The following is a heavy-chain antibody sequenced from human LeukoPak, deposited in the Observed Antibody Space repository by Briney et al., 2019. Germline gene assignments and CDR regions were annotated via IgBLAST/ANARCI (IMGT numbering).Heavy chain of an antibody. CDR1: GFTFSSCG. Sequence: GGSLRLSCAASGFTFSSCGFNWVRQAPGKGLEWVSSIGPTGTDRYYADSVRGRFTISRDNAKKSMYLQMNSLRAEDTAVYYCAKFSGPYSSGWYFDYWGQGTLVTVSS. V-gene: IGHV3-21*01. CDR3: AKFSGPYSSGWYFDY. J-gene: IGHJ4*02. CDR2: IGPTGTDR. D-gene: IGHD6-19*01.